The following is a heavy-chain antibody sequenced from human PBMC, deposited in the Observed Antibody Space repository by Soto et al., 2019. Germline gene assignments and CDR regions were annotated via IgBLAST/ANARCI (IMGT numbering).Heavy chain of an antibody. V-gene: IGHV3-53*02. CDR1: GFAVSSNF. Sequence: EVQLVETGGGLIQPGGSVRLSCAASGFAVSSNFVNWVRQAPGKGLEWVSVIYSGGNTYYADSVKGRFTISRDNSKNTVYLQMNSLRAEHTALYYCARGTDNAKIRFDPRGQGTLVTVSS. D-gene: IGHD1-1*01. CDR3: ARGTDNAKIRFDP. CDR2: IYSGGNT. J-gene: IGHJ5*02.